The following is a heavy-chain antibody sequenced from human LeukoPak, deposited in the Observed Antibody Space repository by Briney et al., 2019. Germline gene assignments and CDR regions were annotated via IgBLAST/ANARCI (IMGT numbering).Heavy chain of an antibody. J-gene: IGHJ4*02. CDR3: ARDGITMRILEY. D-gene: IGHD3-10*01. Sequence: PGGSLRLSCAASGFTFSSYGMHWVRQAPGKGLEWVASIRYDGSNKYYADSVKGRFTISRDNSKNTLYLQMDGLRAEDTAVYYCARDGITMRILEYWGQGTLVTVST. V-gene: IGHV3-30*02. CDR1: GFTFSSYG. CDR2: IRYDGSNK.